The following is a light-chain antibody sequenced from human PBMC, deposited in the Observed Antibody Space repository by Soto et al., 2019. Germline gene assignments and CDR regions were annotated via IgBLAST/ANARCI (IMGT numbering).Light chain of an antibody. CDR3: HQYNKWPRT. Sequence: EIVMTQSPATLSVSPGERATLSCRASQSVSSNLAWYQQKPGQAPRLLIYGASTRATGIPARFSGSGSGTEFTLTISSLQSEDFAVYYCHQYNKWPRTFGQGTKVDNK. V-gene: IGKV3-15*01. CDR2: GAS. CDR1: QSVSSN. J-gene: IGKJ2*01.